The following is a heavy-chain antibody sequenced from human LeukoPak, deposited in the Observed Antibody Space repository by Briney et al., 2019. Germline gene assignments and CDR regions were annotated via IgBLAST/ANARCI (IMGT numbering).Heavy chain of an antibody. Sequence: VGSLRLSCAASGFTFSSYGMHWVRQAPGRGLEWVAGIWYDGSNKYYADSVKGRFTISRDNSKNALYLQMNSLRAEDTAVYYCAKDRGSSWYPGYFQHWGQGTLVTVSS. CDR3: AKDRGSSWYPGYFQH. V-gene: IGHV3-33*06. D-gene: IGHD6-13*01. CDR2: IWYDGSNK. J-gene: IGHJ1*01. CDR1: GFTFSSYG.